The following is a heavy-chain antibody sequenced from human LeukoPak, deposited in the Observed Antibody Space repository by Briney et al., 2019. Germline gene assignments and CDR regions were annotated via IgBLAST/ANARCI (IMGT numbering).Heavy chain of an antibody. J-gene: IGHJ4*02. Sequence: ASVKVSCKASGYTFTSYYMHWVRQAPGQGLEWMGWMNPNSGNTGYAQKFQGRVTMTRNTSISTAYMELSSLRSEDTAVYYCARGYYYGSGSYYRRFGYWGQGTLVTVSS. V-gene: IGHV1-8*02. CDR3: ARGYYYGSGSYYRRFGY. CDR1: GYTFTSYY. D-gene: IGHD3-10*01. CDR2: MNPNSGNT.